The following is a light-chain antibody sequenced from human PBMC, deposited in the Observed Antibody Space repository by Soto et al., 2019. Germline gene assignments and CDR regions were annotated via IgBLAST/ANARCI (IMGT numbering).Light chain of an antibody. V-gene: IGKV3-20*01. CDR1: QSVSSSY. Sequence: EIVLTQSPGTLSLSPGERATLSSRACQSVSSSYLAWYQQKPGQAPRLLIYCASSRATGIPDRFSGSGSGTDFTLTISRLEPEDFAVYYCQQYGSSPPTFGQGTKLEI. J-gene: IGKJ2*01. CDR2: CAS. CDR3: QQYGSSPPT.